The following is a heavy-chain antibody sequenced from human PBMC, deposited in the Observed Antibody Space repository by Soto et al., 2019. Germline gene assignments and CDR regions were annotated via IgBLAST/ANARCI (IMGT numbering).Heavy chain of an antibody. CDR1: GDSITNGDYY. CDR2: IYYNGIT. J-gene: IGHJ5*02. CDR3: ARGIQEGFDP. D-gene: IGHD5-18*01. Sequence: QVSLQESGPGLVKPSQTLSLTCFVSGDSITNGDYYWSWIRQPPRKDLEWIAYIYYNGITHYNPSLKRRVTVSLDPSKNHVSLEMTSVPDSDTAVYSCARGIQEGFDPWGQGTLVTVSS. V-gene: IGHV4-30-4*01.